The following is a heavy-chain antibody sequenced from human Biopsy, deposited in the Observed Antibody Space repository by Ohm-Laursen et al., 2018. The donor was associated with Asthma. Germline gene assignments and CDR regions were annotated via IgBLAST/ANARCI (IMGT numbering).Heavy chain of an antibody. D-gene: IGHD3-9*01. CDR2: ISVYNGNT. V-gene: IGHV1-18*01. Sequence: ASVKVSCKTSGYTFNSAGITWVRQAPGQGLEWMGWISVYNGNTKVAQKLQDRVTMITDTSTSTAYMELRSLRSDDTAVYYCARTYYDVLTGQVKDAFAIWGQGTMVTVSS. CDR3: ARTYYDVLTGQVKDAFAI. CDR1: GYTFNSAG. J-gene: IGHJ3*02.